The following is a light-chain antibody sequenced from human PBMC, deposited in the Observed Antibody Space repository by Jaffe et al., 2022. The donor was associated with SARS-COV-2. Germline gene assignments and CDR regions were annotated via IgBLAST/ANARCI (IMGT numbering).Light chain of an antibody. J-gene: IGKJ1*01. V-gene: IGKV1-17*01. CDR1: QGIRNY. CDR2: AAS. Sequence: DIQMTQSPSSLSASVGDRVTITCRASQGIRNYLGWYQQKPGKAPKRLIYAASSLQSGVPSRFSGSGSGTEFTLTISSLQPEDSATYYCLQQNSYPWTFGQGTKVEVK. CDR3: LQQNSYPWT.